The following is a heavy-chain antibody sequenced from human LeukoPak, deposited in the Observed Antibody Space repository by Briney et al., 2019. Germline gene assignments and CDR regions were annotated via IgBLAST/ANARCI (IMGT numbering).Heavy chain of an antibody. D-gene: IGHD4-17*01. Sequence: ASVKVSCKASGYTFTGYYMHWVRQAPGQGLEWMGWINPNSGGTNYAQKFQGRVTMTRDTTISTAYMELSRLRSDDTAVYYCARDYGDVDAFDIWGQGTMVTVSS. J-gene: IGHJ3*02. CDR3: ARDYGDVDAFDI. CDR1: GYTFTGYY. CDR2: INPNSGGT. V-gene: IGHV1-2*02.